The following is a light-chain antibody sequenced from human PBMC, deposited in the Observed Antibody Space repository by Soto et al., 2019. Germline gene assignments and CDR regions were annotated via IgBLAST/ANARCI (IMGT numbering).Light chain of an antibody. Sequence: DIQMTQSPSTLSASVGDRVTVTCRASQSISRWLAWLQQKPGKAPRLLIYGVSTLHSGVPSRFSGSGSGAEFPFPFSSLQPDDFATYYCHQYADYPWTSGQGTKVDIK. J-gene: IGKJ1*01. V-gene: IGKV1-5*01. CDR3: HQYADYPWT. CDR2: GVS. CDR1: QSISRW.